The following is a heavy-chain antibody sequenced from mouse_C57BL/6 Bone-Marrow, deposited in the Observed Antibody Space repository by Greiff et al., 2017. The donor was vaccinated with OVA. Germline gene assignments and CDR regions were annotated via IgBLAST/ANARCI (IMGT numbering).Heavy chain of an antibody. CDR1: GFTFSSYA. V-gene: IGHV5-9-1*02. J-gene: IGHJ2*01. CDR3: TRHSNYLYYFDY. D-gene: IGHD2-5*01. Sequence: EVKLMESGEGLVKPGGSLKLSCAASGFTFSSYAMSWVRQTPEKRLEWVAYISSGGDYIYYADTVKGRFTISRDNARNTLYLQMSSLKSEDTAMYYCTRHSNYLYYFDYWGQGTTLTVSS. CDR2: ISSGGDYI.